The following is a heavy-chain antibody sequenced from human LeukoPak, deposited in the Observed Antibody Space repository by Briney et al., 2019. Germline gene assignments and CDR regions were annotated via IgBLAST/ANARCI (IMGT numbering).Heavy chain of an antibody. CDR1: GFTFSSTW. J-gene: IGHJ6*02. Sequence: GGSLRLSCEASGFTFSSTWMYWVRQAPGKGLVWVSRINTAGSSTTYADSVKGRFTISRDNAKSTLYLQMNSLRAEDTAVYYCARGLSIAVASGMDVWGQGTTVIVSS. CDR2: INTAGSST. CDR3: ARGLSIAVASGMDV. V-gene: IGHV3-74*01. D-gene: IGHD6-19*01.